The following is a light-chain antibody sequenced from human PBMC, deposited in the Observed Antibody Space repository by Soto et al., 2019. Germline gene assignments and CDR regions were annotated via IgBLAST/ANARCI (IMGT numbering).Light chain of an antibody. CDR2: KAS. V-gene: IGKV1-5*03. CDR1: QSISSW. CDR3: QQYNSYPYT. J-gene: IGKJ2*01. Sequence: DIKMTQSPSTLSASVGDRVTITCRASQSISSWLAWYQQKPGKAPNLLIYKASSLESGVPSRFSGSGSGTEFTLPISSLQPDDFATYYCQQYNSYPYTFGQGTKLEIK.